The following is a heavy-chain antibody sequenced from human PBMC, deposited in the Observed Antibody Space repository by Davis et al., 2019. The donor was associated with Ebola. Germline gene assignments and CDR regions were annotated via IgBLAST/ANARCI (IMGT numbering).Heavy chain of an antibody. CDR2: MHANNGDT. CDR3: AKNVAETGDFDS. CDR1: GYTFTSYG. V-gene: IGHV1-8*02. Sequence: ASVKVSCKASGYTFTSYGISWVRQAPGQGLEWMGWMHANNGDTGYAQNFQGRVTLTRDTSMSTAYMELSSLTSEDTAVYYCAKNVAETGDFDSWGQGTLVAVST. J-gene: IGHJ4*02. D-gene: IGHD6-19*01.